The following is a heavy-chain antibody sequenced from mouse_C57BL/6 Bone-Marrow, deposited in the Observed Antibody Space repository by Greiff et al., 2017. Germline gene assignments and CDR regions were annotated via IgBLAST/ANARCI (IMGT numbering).Heavy chain of an antibody. V-gene: IGHV5-4*03. J-gene: IGHJ3*01. D-gene: IGHD2-13*01. CDR2: ISDGGSYT. CDR3: ERYASDYGRFAY. Sequence: DVKLVESGGGLVKPGGSLKLSCAASGFTFSSYAMSWVRQTPEKRLEWVATISDGGSYTYYPDNVKGRFTISRDNAKNNLYLHMSHLKSEDTAMYYCERYASDYGRFAYWGQGTLVTVSA. CDR1: GFTFSSYA.